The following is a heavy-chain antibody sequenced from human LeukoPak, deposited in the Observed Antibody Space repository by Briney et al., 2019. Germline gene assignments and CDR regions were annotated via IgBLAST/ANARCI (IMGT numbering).Heavy chain of an antibody. Sequence: GGSLRLSCAASGFTVSSNYMSWVRQAPGKGLEWVSVIYSGGSTYYADSVKGRFTISRDNSKNTLYLQMNSLRAEDTAVYYCAKTVTRPYGYYGMDVWGQGTTVTVSS. CDR2: IYSGGST. D-gene: IGHD4-17*01. CDR3: AKTVTRPYGYYGMDV. CDR1: GFTVSSNY. J-gene: IGHJ6*02. V-gene: IGHV3-53*01.